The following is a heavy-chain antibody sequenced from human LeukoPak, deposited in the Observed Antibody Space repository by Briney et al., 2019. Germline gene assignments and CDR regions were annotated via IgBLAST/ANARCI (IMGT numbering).Heavy chain of an antibody. CDR1: GFTFTSYS. D-gene: IGHD6-13*01. Sequence: GGSLRLSCAASGFTFTSYSMNWVRQAPGKGLEWLSFISFSSSYIYYADSVKGRFTISRDNAKNSLYLQMNSLSAEDTAVYYCARFIAAPYYFDYWGRGTLVTVSS. CDR2: ISFSSSYI. CDR3: ARFIAAPYYFDY. J-gene: IGHJ4*02. V-gene: IGHV3-21*01.